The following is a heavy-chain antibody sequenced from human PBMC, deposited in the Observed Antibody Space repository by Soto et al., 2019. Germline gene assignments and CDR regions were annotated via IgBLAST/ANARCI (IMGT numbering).Heavy chain of an antibody. CDR1: GYTFTSYD. V-gene: IGHV1-8*01. CDR2: MNPNSGNT. D-gene: IGHD3-16*02. Sequence: QVQLVQSGAEVKKPGASVKVSCKASGYTFTSYDINWVRQATGQGLEWMGWMNPNSGNTGYAQKFQGRVTMTRNTSIGTAYMELSSLRSADTAVYYCARVMEDDYVWGSYRPPSFDYWGQGTLVTVSS. J-gene: IGHJ4*02. CDR3: ARVMEDDYVWGSYRPPSFDY.